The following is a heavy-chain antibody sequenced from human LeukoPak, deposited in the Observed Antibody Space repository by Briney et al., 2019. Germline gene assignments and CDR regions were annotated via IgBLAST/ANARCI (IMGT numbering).Heavy chain of an antibody. Sequence: GGSLRLSCAASGFTFSSYEMNWVRQAPGKGLEWVSYISSSGSTIYYADSVKGRFTISRDNAKNSLYLQMNSLRAEDTAVYYCARGRWLVSDYWGQGTLVTVSS. CDR2: ISSSGSTI. J-gene: IGHJ4*02. CDR1: GFTFSSYE. CDR3: ARGRWLVSDY. V-gene: IGHV3-48*03. D-gene: IGHD6-19*01.